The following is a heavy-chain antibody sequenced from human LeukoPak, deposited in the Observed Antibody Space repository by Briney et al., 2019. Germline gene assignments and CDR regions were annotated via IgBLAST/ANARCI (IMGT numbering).Heavy chain of an antibody. Sequence: SVKVSCKASGYTFSSYAISWVRQAPGQGLEWMGGIIPIFGTANYAQKFQGRVTITTDESTSTAYMELSSLRSEDTAVYYCASYSSGWYEFDYWGQGTLVTVSS. CDR3: ASYSSGWYEFDY. J-gene: IGHJ4*02. V-gene: IGHV1-69*05. CDR1: GYTFSSYA. D-gene: IGHD6-19*01. CDR2: IIPIFGTA.